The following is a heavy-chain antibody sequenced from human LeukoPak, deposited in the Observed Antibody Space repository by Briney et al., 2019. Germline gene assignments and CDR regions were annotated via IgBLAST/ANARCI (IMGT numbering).Heavy chain of an antibody. J-gene: IGHJ6*03. D-gene: IGHD1-26*01. V-gene: IGHV4-38-2*02. Sequence: SETLSLTCTVSGYSISSGYYWGWIRQPPGKGLEWIGSIYHSGSTYYNPSLKSRVTISVDTSKNQFSLKLSSVTAADTAVYYCARDGATLYYYYYMDVWGKGTTVTVSS. CDR1: GYSISSGYY. CDR2: IYHSGST. CDR3: ARDGATLYYYYYMDV.